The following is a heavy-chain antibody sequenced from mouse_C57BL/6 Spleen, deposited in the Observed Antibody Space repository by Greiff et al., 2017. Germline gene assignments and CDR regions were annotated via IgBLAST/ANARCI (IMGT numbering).Heavy chain of an antibody. D-gene: IGHD1-1*01. CDR3: ARHEAGSSLYWYFDV. Sequence: QVHVKQSGAELVKPGASVKLSCKASGYTFTEYTIHWVKQRSGQGLEWIGWFYPGSGSIKYNEKFKDKATLTADKSSSTVYMELSRLTSEDSAVYFCARHEAGSSLYWYFDVWGTGTTVTGSS. V-gene: IGHV1-62-2*01. CDR1: GYTFTEYT. CDR2: FYPGSGSI. J-gene: IGHJ1*03.